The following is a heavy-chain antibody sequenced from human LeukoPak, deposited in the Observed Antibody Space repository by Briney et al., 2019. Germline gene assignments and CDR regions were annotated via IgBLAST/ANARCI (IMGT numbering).Heavy chain of an antibody. D-gene: IGHD3-22*01. CDR2: ISAYNGNT. Sequence: ALVKVSCKASGYTFTSYGISWVRQAPGQGLEWMGWISAYNGNTNYAQKLQGRVTMTTDTSTSTAYMELRSLRSDDTAVYYCARDGEYYYDSSGYYTFKTRFDYWGQGTLVTVSS. CDR3: ARDGEYYYDSSGYYTFKTRFDY. V-gene: IGHV1-18*01. CDR1: GYTFTSYG. J-gene: IGHJ4*02.